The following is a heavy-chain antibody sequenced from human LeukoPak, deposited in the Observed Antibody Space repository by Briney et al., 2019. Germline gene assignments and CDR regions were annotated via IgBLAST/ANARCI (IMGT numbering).Heavy chain of an antibody. D-gene: IGHD3-22*01. CDR3: ARQRHSRDWSFDY. CDR2: IYPTDSKT. CDR1: GNRFTCYR. Sequence: GGALQIPCKGSGNRFTCYRIGWGRPGSGKGVGWMGTIYPTDSKTKYSPSFQGQVTISVDKSNNTAYLQWRSLKASDTAVYYCARQRHSRDWSFDYWGQGALVTVSS. J-gene: IGHJ4*02. V-gene: IGHV5-51*01.